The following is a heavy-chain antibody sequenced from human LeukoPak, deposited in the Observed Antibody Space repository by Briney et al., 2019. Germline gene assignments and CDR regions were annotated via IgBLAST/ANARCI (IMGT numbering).Heavy chain of an antibody. CDR1: GGSFSGYY. J-gene: IGHJ4*02. V-gene: IGHV4-34*01. D-gene: IGHD3-22*01. CDR2: INHSGST. CDR3: ARGADSSVLGPDFDY. Sequence: PSETLSLTCAAYGGSFSGYYWSWIRQPPGKGLEWIGEINHSGSTNYNPSLKSRVTISVDTSKNQFSLKLSSVTAADTAVYYCARGADSSVLGPDFDYWGQGTLVTVSS.